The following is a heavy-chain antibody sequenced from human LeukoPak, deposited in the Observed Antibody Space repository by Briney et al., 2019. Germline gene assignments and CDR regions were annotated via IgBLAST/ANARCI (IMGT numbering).Heavy chain of an antibody. CDR2: INPNSGGT. D-gene: IGHD6-13*01. Sequence: ASVKVSCKVSGYTLTELSMHWVRQAPGQGLEWMGRINPNSGGTNYAQKFQGRVTMTRDTSISTAYMELSRLRSDDTAVYYCASGIAAAPPYWYFDLWGRGTLVTVSS. CDR3: ASGIAAAPPYWYFDL. V-gene: IGHV1-2*06. J-gene: IGHJ2*01. CDR1: GYTLTELS.